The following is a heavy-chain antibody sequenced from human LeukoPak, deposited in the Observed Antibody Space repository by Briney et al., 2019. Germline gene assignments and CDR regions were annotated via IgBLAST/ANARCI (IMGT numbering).Heavy chain of an antibody. Sequence: ASVKVSCKASGYTFTSYGISWVRQAPGQGLEWMGWISAYNGNTHYAQKLQGRVTMTTDTSTSTAYMELRSLRSDDTAVYYCARDSDRPTYYYGSGSYYDGDYWGQGTLVTVSS. J-gene: IGHJ4*02. V-gene: IGHV1-18*01. D-gene: IGHD3-10*01. CDR1: GYTFTSYG. CDR3: ARDSDRPTYYYGSGSYYDGDY. CDR2: ISAYNGNT.